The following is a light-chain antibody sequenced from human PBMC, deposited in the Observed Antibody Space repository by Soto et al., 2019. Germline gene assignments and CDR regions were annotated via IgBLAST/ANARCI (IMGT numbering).Light chain of an antibody. J-gene: IGKJ4*01. V-gene: IGKV1D-16*01. CDR3: QQYNIYPRT. Sequence: DVQMTQSPSSLSASVGDRVTITCRASQDINSWLAWYQQKPEKAPKSLIYAASSLQTGVPSRVSGSGSGTDFTLTISSLQPEDSATYYCQQYNIYPRTFGGGTKVEIK. CDR2: AAS. CDR1: QDINSW.